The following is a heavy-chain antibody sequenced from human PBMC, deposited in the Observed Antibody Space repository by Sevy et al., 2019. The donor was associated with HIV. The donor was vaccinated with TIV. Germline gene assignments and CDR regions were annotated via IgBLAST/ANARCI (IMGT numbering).Heavy chain of an antibody. Sequence: GGSLRLSCAASGFTFSDYYMSWIRQAPGKGLEWVSYISSSGSTIYYAASVKGRFTIPRDNAKNSLYLQMNSLRAEETAVYYCARTYGSGGSCYAYYYCYMDVWGKGTTVTVSS. CDR2: ISSSGSTI. J-gene: IGHJ6*03. D-gene: IGHD2-15*01. CDR1: GFTFSDYY. V-gene: IGHV3-11*04. CDR3: ARTYGSGGSCYAYYYCYMDV.